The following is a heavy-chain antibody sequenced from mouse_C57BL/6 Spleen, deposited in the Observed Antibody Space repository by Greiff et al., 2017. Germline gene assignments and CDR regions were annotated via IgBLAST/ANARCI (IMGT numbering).Heavy chain of an antibody. CDR2: INYDGSST. CDR1: GFTFSDYY. Sequence: VQLKESEGGLVQPGSSMKLSCTASGFTFSDYYMAWVRQVPEKGLEWVANINYDGSSTYYLDSLKSRFSISRDNAKNILYLQMSSLKSEDTATYYCARVPYLYAMDYWGQGTSVTVSS. CDR3: ARVPYLYAMDY. J-gene: IGHJ4*01. V-gene: IGHV5-16*01. D-gene: IGHD6-5*01.